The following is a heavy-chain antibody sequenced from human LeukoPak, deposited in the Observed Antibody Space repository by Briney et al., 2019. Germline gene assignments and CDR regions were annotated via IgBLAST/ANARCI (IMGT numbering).Heavy chain of an antibody. CDR2: ISGHNGHT. CDR1: GYTFTSYG. CDR3: ARGPGIAVAGVFDY. V-gene: IGHV1-18*04. D-gene: IGHD6-19*01. J-gene: IGHJ4*02. Sequence: ASVEVSCKASGYTFTSYGINWVRQAPGQGLEWMGWISGHNGHTNYVQKMQGRVTMTTDTSTNTAYMELRNLTSDDTAVYYCARGPGIAVAGVFDYWGQGSLVTVSS.